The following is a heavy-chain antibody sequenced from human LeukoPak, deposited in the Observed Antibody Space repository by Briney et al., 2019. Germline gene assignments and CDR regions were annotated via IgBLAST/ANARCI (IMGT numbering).Heavy chain of an antibody. V-gene: IGHV4-59*01. Sequence: PSETLSLTCTVSGDSISTYYWSWIRQPPGKRLEWIGYIYNSGSTNYNPSLKSRVTISVDTSKNQVSLKLSSVTAADTAVYYCARLGTDYWGQGILVTVSS. CDR2: IYNSGST. CDR3: ARLGTDY. CDR1: GDSISTYY. D-gene: IGHD1-1*01. J-gene: IGHJ4*02.